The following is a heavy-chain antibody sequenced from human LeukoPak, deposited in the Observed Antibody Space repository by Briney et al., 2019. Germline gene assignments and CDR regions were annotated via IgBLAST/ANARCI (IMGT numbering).Heavy chain of an antibody. J-gene: IGHJ5*02. CDR2: INAGNGNT. D-gene: IGHD2-15*01. V-gene: IGHV1-3*01. CDR3: ARAIPIYCSGGSCQFDP. Sequence: GASVKVSCKASGYTFTSYAMHWVRQAPGQRLEWMGWINAGNGNTKYSQKFQGRVTITRDTSASTAYMELSSLRSEDTAVYYCARAIPIYCSGGSCQFDPWGQGTLVTVSS. CDR1: GYTFTSYA.